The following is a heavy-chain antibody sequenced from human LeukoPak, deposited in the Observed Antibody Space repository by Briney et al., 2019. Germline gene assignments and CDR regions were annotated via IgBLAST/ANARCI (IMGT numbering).Heavy chain of an antibody. CDR1: GGSISSYY. J-gene: IGHJ6*02. Sequence: PSETLSLTCTVSGGSISSYYWSWIRQPPGKGLEWIGYIYYSGSTNYNPSLKSRVTISVDTSKNQFSLKLSSVTAADTAVYYCARDNYYDSSGPRAYGMDVWGQGTTVTVSS. D-gene: IGHD3-22*01. V-gene: IGHV4-59*01. CDR2: IYYSGST. CDR3: ARDNYYDSSGPRAYGMDV.